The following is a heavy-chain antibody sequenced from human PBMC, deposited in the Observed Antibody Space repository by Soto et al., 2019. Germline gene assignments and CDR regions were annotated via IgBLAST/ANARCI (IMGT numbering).Heavy chain of an antibody. D-gene: IGHD1-1*01. Sequence: EVQLVESGGGLVQPGGSLRLSCAASGFTFSNYTMHWVRQAPGKGLEWVSYISSASNTLYYAASVKGRFTISRDNAKNSLYLQMNSPRDEDTAVYYCAGGSARYTYTRAPDYWGQGTLVTVSS. CDR3: AGGSARYTYTRAPDY. CDR2: ISSASNTL. V-gene: IGHV3-48*02. CDR1: GFTFSNYT. J-gene: IGHJ4*02.